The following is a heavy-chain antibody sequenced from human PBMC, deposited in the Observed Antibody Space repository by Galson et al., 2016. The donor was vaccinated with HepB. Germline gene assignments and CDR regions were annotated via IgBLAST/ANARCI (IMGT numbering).Heavy chain of an antibody. V-gene: IGHV3-7*01. CDR2: INQDGSGT. J-gene: IGHJ5*02. Sequence: SLRLSCAASGFTFSTYWMSWVRQAPGKGLEWVANINQDGSGTYHVDSVKGRFTISRDNAKNSLYLQMNSLRADDTAVYFCAREYYARDWFDPWGQGTLVTVSS. CDR1: GFTFSTYW. D-gene: IGHD3-10*02. CDR3: AREYYARDWFDP.